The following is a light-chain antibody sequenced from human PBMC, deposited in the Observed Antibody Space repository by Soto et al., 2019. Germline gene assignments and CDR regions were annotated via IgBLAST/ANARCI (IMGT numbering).Light chain of an antibody. CDR3: QQYNSYSLT. Sequence: DIQTTQSPSTLSASVGDKVTITCRASQSVSNWLAWYQQKPGKAPNLLIYDVSNLESGVPSRFSGSGSGTEFTLTISSLQPDDFATYYCQQYNSYSLTFGQGTKV. CDR1: QSVSNW. J-gene: IGKJ1*01. CDR2: DVS. V-gene: IGKV1-5*01.